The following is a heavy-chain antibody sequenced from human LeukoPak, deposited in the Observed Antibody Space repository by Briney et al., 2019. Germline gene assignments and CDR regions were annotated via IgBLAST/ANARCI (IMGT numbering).Heavy chain of an antibody. CDR1: GGSISSYY. V-gene: IGHV4-59*01. Sequence: SETLSLTCTVSGGSISSYYWSWIRQPPGKGLEWIGYIYYSGCTNYNPSLKSRVTISVDTSKNQFSLKLSSVTAADTAVYYCARDLRFDWYVQPDYWGQGTLVTVSS. J-gene: IGHJ4*02. CDR2: IYYSGCT. D-gene: IGHD3-9*01. CDR3: ARDLRFDWYVQPDY.